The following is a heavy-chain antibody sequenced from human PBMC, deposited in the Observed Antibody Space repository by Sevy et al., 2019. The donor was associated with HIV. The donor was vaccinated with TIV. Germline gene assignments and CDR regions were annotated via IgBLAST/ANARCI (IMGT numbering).Heavy chain of an antibody. V-gene: IGHV3-11*06. Sequence: GGSLRLSCAGSGFTFSDYQMSWIRQAPGKGLEWVAYIGDTNSYTNYADSVKGRFTVSRDNGKKSLYLQMNSLRPEDTAVYYCARGGFASNWYGEYWGQGTLVTVSS. CDR3: ARGGFASNWYGEY. D-gene: IGHD6-13*01. CDR2: IGDTNSYT. CDR1: GFTFSDYQ. J-gene: IGHJ4*02.